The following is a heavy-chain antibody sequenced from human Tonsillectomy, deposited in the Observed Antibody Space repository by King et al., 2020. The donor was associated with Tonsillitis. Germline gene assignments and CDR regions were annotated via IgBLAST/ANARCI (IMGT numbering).Heavy chain of an antibody. V-gene: IGHV1-46*03. J-gene: IGHJ4*02. CDR3: ARDRGYDFWTAYKTCYYFVF. D-gene: IGHD3-3*01. CDR2: ISPSDGSK. Sequence: VQLVESGAEVKKPGASVKVSCKASGYTFTGYYMHWVRQAPGQGLEWVGIISPSDGSKNSAQKFQGRVTMTRDTSTSTVYMDLSSLRSEDTAVYYCARDRGYDFWTAYKTCYYFVFWGQGTLVTVSS. CDR1: GYTFTGYY.